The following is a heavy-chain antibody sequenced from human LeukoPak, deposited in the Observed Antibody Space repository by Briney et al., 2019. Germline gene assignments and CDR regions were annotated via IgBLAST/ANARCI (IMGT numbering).Heavy chain of an antibody. D-gene: IGHD2-2*01. CDR1: GGSISSSSYY. J-gene: IGHJ4*02. CDR3: ARGAVPAVTDY. V-gene: IGHV4-61*05. CDR2: IYYSGST. Sequence: SETLSLTCTVSGGSISSSSYYWGWIRQPPGKGLEWIGYIYYSGSTNYNPSLKSRVTISVDTSKNQFSLKLSSVTAADTAVYYCARGAVPAVTDYWGQGTLVTVSS.